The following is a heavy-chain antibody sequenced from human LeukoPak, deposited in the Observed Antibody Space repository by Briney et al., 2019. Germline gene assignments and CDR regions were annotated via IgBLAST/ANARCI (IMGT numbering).Heavy chain of an antibody. CDR1: GYTLTELS. J-gene: IGHJ4*02. CDR2: FDPEDGET. V-gene: IGHV1-24*01. Sequence: ASVKVSCKVSGYTLTELSMHWVRQAPGIGLEWMGGFDPEDGETIYAQKFQGRVTMTEDTSTDTAYMELSSLRSEDPAVYYCATVGAYRKEIDYWGQGTLVTVSS. CDR3: ATVGAYRKEIDY. D-gene: IGHD1-14*01.